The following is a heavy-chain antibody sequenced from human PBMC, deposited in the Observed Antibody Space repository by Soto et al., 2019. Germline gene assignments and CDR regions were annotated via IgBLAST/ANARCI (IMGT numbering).Heavy chain of an antibody. Sequence: ASVKVSCKASGYTFTSYYMHWVRQAPGQGLEWMGIINPSGGSTSYAQKFQGRVTMTRDTSTSTVYMELSSLRSEDTAVYYCARALWSGNPSYYFDYWGQGTLVTVSS. J-gene: IGHJ4*02. CDR3: ARALWSGNPSYYFDY. CDR1: GYTFTSYY. CDR2: INPSGGST. D-gene: IGHD3-3*01. V-gene: IGHV1-46*01.